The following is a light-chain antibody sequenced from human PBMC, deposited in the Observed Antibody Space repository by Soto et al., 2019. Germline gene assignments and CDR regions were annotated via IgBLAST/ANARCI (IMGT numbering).Light chain of an antibody. CDR1: QSVTSRF. J-gene: IGKJ5*01. CDR2: GAS. CDR3: QQRHMWPIT. Sequence: EIVLTQSPGTLSLSPGERATLSCRASQSVTSRFFAWYQHKPGQAPRLLMYGASSRATGIPDRFSGSGSGTDFTLTISSLEPEDSAVYYCQQRHMWPITFGQGTRLEIK. V-gene: IGKV3D-20*02.